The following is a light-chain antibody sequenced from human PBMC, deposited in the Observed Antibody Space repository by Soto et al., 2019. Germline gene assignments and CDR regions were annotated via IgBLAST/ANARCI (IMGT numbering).Light chain of an antibody. CDR1: QSVSSN. CDR3: QQYGSSPRT. CDR2: GAS. J-gene: IGKJ5*01. Sequence: EILMTQSPGTLSVSPGERATLSCRASQSVSSNLAWYQQKPGQAPRLLIYGASSRATGIPDRFSGSGSGTDFTLTISRLEPEDFAVYYCQQYGSSPRTFGQGTRLEI. V-gene: IGKV3-20*01.